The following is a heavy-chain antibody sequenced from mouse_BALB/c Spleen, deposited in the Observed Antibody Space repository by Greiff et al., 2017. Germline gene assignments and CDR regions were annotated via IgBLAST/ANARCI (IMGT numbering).Heavy chain of an antibody. V-gene: IGHV1-82*01. Sequence: VQLQQSGPELVKPGASVKISCKASGYAFSSSWMNWVKQRPGQGLEWIGRIYPGDGGTNYNGKFKGKATLTADKSSSTAYMQLSSLTSVDSAVYICARSRGRDWFAYWGQGTLVTVSA. CDR1: GYAFSSSW. CDR2: IYPGDGGT. D-gene: IGHD3-3*01. J-gene: IGHJ3*01. CDR3: ARSRGRDWFAY.